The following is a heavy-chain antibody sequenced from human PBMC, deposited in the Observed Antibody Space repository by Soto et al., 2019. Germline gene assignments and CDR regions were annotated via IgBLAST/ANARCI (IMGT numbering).Heavy chain of an antibody. J-gene: IGHJ6*02. CDR3: AKVAYCGGGSSYPHYYYYCIDV. CDR1: GFTFSSYG. CDR2: ISYDGSNK. V-gene: IGHV3-30*18. D-gene: IGHD2-15*01. Sequence: GGSLRLSCAASGFTFSSYGMHWVRQAPGKWLEGVAVISYDGSNKYYADSVKGRFTISRDNSNNTLYLQMNSLRAEDTAVYYCAKVAYCGGGSSYPHYYYYCIDVWGLGATVTVSS.